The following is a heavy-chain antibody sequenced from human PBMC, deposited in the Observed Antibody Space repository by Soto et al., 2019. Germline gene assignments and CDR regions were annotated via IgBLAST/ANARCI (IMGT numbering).Heavy chain of an antibody. CDR2: ISGSGGST. CDR1: GFTFSSYA. J-gene: IGHJ4*02. CDR3: AKDYSITVIVVVITPFDY. D-gene: IGHD3-22*01. Sequence: GGSLRLSCAASGFTFSSYAMSWVRQAPGRGLEWVSAISGSGGSTYYADSVKGRFTISRDNSKNTLYLQMNSLRAEDTAVYYCAKDYSITVIVVVITPFDYWGQGTLVTVSS. V-gene: IGHV3-23*01.